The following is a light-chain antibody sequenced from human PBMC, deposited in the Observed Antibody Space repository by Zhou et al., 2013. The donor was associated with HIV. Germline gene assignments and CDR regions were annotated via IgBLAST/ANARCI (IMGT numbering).Light chain of an antibody. V-gene: IGKV3-20*01. Sequence: EVVLTQSPGTLSLSPGERATLSCRASQNVSSNYLAWYQQKRGQAPRLLIYGASSRATGIPDRFSGSGSGTDFTLTISSLQSEDFAVYYCQQYNNWLLTFGGGTKVEIK. CDR1: QNVSSNY. CDR2: GAS. CDR3: QQYNNWLLT. J-gene: IGKJ4*01.